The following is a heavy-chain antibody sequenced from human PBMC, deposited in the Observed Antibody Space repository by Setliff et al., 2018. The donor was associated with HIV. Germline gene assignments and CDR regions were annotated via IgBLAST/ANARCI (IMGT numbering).Heavy chain of an antibody. CDR1: GSSISNGYY. CDR2: IYHSGST. J-gene: IGHJ6*03. Sequence: PSETLSLTCAVSGSSISNGYYWGWIRQPPGKGLEWIGSIYHSGSTYYNPSLKSRVTISVDKSRNQFSLKVSSVTAADTAVYYCARVSITYWYSIPRDYYYYMDVWGEGTTVTVSS. V-gene: IGHV4-38-2*01. D-gene: IGHD2-8*02. CDR3: ARVSITYWYSIPRDYYYYMDV.